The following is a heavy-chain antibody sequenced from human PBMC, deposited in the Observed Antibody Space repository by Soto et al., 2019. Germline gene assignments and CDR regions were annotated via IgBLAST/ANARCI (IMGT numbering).Heavy chain of an antibody. Sequence: GESLKISCKGSGYSFTSYWIGWVRQMPGKGLEWMGIIYPGDSDTRYSPTFQGHVTISADKSISTAYLQWSSLKASDTAMYYCASAPFDYSSSWYGLEYWGQGTLVTVSS. J-gene: IGHJ4*02. CDR3: ASAPFDYSSSWYGLEY. CDR1: GYSFTSYW. CDR2: IYPGDSDT. D-gene: IGHD6-13*01. V-gene: IGHV5-51*01.